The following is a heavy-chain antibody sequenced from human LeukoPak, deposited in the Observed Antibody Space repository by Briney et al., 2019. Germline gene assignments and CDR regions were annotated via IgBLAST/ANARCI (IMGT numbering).Heavy chain of an antibody. CDR1: GITFSRFW. J-gene: IGHJ4*02. Sequence: PGGSLRLSCAASGITFSRFWMSWVRQAPGKGLQWVANINQDGSEKHYVDSVKGRFTISRDNAENSLYLQMNSLRAEDTAVYYCAKHGLWSFDYWGQGTLVTVSS. CDR2: INQDGSEK. CDR3: AKHGLWSFDY. D-gene: IGHD3-10*01. V-gene: IGHV3-7*03.